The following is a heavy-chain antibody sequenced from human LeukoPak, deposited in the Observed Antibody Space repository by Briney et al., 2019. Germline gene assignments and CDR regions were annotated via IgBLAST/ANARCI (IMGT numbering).Heavy chain of an antibody. D-gene: IGHD6-19*01. CDR2: IKEDGSEI. CDR3: ARTQQWLAPFDY. Sequence: GGSLRLSCAASGFTFSSYWMSWVRQAPGKGLEWVANIKEDGSEIYYVDSVKGRFTISRENAKNSLYLQMNSLRAEDTAVYYCARTQQWLAPFDYWGQGSLVTVAS. CDR1: GFTFSSYW. V-gene: IGHV3-7*01. J-gene: IGHJ4*02.